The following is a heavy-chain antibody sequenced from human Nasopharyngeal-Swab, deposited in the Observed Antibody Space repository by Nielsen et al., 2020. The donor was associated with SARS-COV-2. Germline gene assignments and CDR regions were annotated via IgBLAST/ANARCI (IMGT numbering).Heavy chain of an antibody. CDR1: GFTFSNYW. CDR3: ARGEWRWRY. CDR2: IKEDGSEK. Sequence: GESLKISCPTSGFTFSNYWMTWVRQAPGKGLEWVANIKEDGSEKSYVDSVKGRFTISRDNAKSSLSLQINSLRGEDTAVYYCARGEWRWRYWGRGTLVTVSS. D-gene: IGHD3-3*01. V-gene: IGHV3-7*03. J-gene: IGHJ4*02.